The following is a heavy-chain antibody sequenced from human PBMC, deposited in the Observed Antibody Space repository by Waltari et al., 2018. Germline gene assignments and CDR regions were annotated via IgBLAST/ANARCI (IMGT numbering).Heavy chain of an antibody. Sequence: EVQLVESGGGLVQPGGSLRLSCAASGFTFSTHWRSWARQAPGKGLEWVANIKQDGSEKYYVYSVKSRFTISRDNAKNSLYLQMNSRRAEDSAVYHCVRGAVDNWGQGTLVTVSS. CDR1: GFTFSTHW. CDR2: IKQDGSEK. D-gene: IGHD2-15*01. CDR3: VRGAVDN. V-gene: IGHV3-7*01. J-gene: IGHJ4*02.